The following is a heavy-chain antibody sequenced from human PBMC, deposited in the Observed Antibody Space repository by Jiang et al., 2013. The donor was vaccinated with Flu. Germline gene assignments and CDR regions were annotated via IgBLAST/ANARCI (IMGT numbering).Heavy chain of an antibody. CDR1: GYSFTSYW. Sequence: AEVKKPGESLKISCKGSGYSFTSYWIGWVRQMPGKGLEWMGIIYPGDSDTRYSPSFQGQVTISADKSISTAYLQWSSLKASDTAMYFCARQRLLAAAGKAFDYWGQGTLVTVSS. V-gene: IGHV5-51*01. D-gene: IGHD6-13*01. CDR2: IYPGDSDT. CDR3: ARQRLLAAAGKAFDY. J-gene: IGHJ4*02.